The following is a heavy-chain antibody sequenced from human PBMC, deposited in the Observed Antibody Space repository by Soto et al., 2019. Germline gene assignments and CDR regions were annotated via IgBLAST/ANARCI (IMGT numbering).Heavy chain of an antibody. Sequence: VGSLRLSCAASGGTCISYAMSWVRQAPGKGLEWVSAISGSGGSTYYADSVKGRFTISRDNSKNTLYLQMNSLRAEDTAVYYCAKPEGIFGVVIYAFDIWGQGTMVTVSS. CDR2: ISGSGGST. J-gene: IGHJ3*02. V-gene: IGHV3-23*01. D-gene: IGHD3-3*01. CDR1: GGTCISYA. CDR3: AKPEGIFGVVIYAFDI.